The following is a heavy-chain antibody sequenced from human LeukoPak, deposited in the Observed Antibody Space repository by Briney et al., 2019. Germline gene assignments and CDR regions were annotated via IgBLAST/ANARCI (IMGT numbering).Heavy chain of an antibody. D-gene: IGHD4/OR15-4a*01. J-gene: IGHJ4*02. CDR1: VASINNHY. Sequence: PSETLSLTCSVSVASINNHYWTWIRQPAEKGLEWIGRIYISGSTNYSPSLKSRVTMSVDTSKNQFSLNLISVTAADTAVYYCARALNPLTGTYYFDYWGQGTLVTVSS. CDR2: IYISGST. V-gene: IGHV4-4*07. CDR3: ARALNPLTGTYYFDY.